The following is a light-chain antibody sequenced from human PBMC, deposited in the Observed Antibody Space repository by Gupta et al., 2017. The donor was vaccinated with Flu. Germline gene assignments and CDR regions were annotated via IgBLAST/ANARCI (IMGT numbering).Light chain of an antibody. CDR3: SSKRSISALAI. J-gene: IGLJ2*01. CDR1: SNDVGGYNF. Sequence: QSALPQPASVSGSPGQSITISCTGTSNDVGGYNFVSWYQQHPGKAPKLMIYEVSDRPSGVSNRFSGSMSGNTASLTISGLQADDEADYYCSSKRSISALAIFGGGTRLTVL. V-gene: IGLV2-14*01. CDR2: EVS.